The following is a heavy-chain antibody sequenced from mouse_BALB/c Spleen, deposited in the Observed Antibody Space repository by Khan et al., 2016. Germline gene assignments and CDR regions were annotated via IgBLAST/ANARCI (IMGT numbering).Heavy chain of an antibody. V-gene: IGHV4-1*02. CDR1: GFDFSRYW. CDR3: ARLGYYGTMDY. CDR2: INPDSSTI. Sequence: EVELVESGGGLVQPGGSLKLSCAASGFDFSRYWMSWVRQAPGQGLEWIGEINPDSSTINYTPSLKDKFIISRDNAKNTLYLQMSKVRSEGTARYYCARLGYYGTMDYWGQGTSVTVSS. J-gene: IGHJ4*01. D-gene: IGHD1-1*01.